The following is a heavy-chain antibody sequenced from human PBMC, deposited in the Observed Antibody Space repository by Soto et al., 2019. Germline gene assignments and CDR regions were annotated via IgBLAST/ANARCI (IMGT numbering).Heavy chain of an antibody. D-gene: IGHD3-3*02. Sequence: AGSLRLSCTASGFTVSSYCIHWVRQAPGKGLVWVSRIKSDGSSTDYADSVKGRFAVSRDNAKNTLFLQKSSLRAEDTAVYYCARELGKGDYWGQGTLVTVSS. CDR3: ARELGKGDY. J-gene: IGHJ4*02. CDR2: IKSDGSST. CDR1: GFTVSSYC. V-gene: IGHV3-74*01.